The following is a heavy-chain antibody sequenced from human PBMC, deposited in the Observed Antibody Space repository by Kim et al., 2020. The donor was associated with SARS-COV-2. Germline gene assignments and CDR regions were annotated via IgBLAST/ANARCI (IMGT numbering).Heavy chain of an antibody. Sequence: SETLSLTCTVSGGSISSYYWSWIRQPAGKGLEWIGRIYTSGSTNYNPSLKSRVPMSVDTSKNQFSLKLSSVTAADTAVYYCARDSPAASYSSGWYHYYYGMDVWGQGTTVTVSS. J-gene: IGHJ6*02. CDR2: IYTSGST. V-gene: IGHV4-4*07. CDR1: GGSISSYY. D-gene: IGHD6-19*01. CDR3: ARDSPAASYSSGWYHYYYGMDV.